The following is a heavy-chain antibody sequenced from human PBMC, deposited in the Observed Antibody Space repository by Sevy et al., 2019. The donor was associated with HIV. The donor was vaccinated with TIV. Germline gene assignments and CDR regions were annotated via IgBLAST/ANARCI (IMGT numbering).Heavy chain of an antibody. J-gene: IGHJ4*02. CDR2: TNAGNGNT. Sequence: ASVKVSCKASGYTFTSYAMHWVRQAPGQRLEWMGWTNAGNGNTKYSQKFQGRVTITRDTSASTAYMELSSLRSEDTAVYYCARDVLDSSSWYNDYWGQGTLVTVSS. V-gene: IGHV1-3*01. CDR1: GYTFTSYA. CDR3: ARDVLDSSSWYNDY. D-gene: IGHD6-13*01.